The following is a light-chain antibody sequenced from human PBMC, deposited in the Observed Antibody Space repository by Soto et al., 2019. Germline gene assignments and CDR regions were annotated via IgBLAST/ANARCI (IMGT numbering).Light chain of an antibody. V-gene: IGKV3-11*01. CDR1: QSISNY. Sequence: IALTQSPATLSLSPGARATLSCRASQSISNYLAWYQHKPGQAPRLLIYDASNRATGIPARFGGSGSGTDFPLTTSSLEPEDLAVYYCQQRSNWPITSGQGTRLEI. CDR3: QQRSNWPIT. CDR2: DAS. J-gene: IGKJ5*01.